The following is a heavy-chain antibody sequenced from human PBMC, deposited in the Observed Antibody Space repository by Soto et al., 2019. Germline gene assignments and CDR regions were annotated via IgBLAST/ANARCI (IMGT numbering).Heavy chain of an antibody. V-gene: IGHV1-2*02. CDR3: ARDRLTVTAYNWFDP. CDR2: INPNSGGT. Sequence: ASVKVSCKASGYTFTSYYMHWVRQAPGQGLEWMGWINPNSGGTNYAQKFQGRVTMTRGTSISTAYMELSRLRSDDTAVYYCARDRLTVTAYNWFDPWGQGTLVTVSS. CDR1: GYTFTSYY. D-gene: IGHD2-21*02. J-gene: IGHJ5*02.